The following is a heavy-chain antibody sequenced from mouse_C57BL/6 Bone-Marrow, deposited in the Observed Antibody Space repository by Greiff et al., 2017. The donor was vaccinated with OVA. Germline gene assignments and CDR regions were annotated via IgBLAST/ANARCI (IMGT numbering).Heavy chain of an antibody. D-gene: IGHD3-2*02. CDR2: INPNNGGT. Sequence: VQLQQSGPELVKPGASVKISCKASGYTFTDYYMNWVKQSHGKSLEWIGDINPNNGGTSYNQKFKGKATFTVDKSSSTAYMELRSLTSEDSAVYYCAREGAAQATGAMDYWGQGTSVTVSS. V-gene: IGHV1-26*01. CDR3: AREGAAQATGAMDY. CDR1: GYTFTDYY. J-gene: IGHJ4*01.